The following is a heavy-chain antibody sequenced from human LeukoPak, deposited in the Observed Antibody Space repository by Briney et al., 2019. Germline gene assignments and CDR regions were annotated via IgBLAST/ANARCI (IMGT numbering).Heavy chain of an antibody. V-gene: IGHV3-48*03. Sequence: GGSLRLSCAASGFTFSSYEMNWVRQAPGKGLEWVSYISSSGSTIYYADSVEGRFTISRDNAKNSLYLQMNSLRAEDTAVYYCASLDRGSYYSFDCWGQGTLVTVSS. J-gene: IGHJ4*02. D-gene: IGHD1-26*01. CDR1: GFTFSSYE. CDR2: ISSSGSTI. CDR3: ASLDRGSYYSFDC.